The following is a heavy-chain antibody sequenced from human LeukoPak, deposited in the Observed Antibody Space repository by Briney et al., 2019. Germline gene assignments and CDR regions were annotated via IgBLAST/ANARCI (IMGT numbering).Heavy chain of an antibody. J-gene: IGHJ4*02. Sequence: GGSLRLSCAASGFTFSSYWMTWVRQAPGKGLEWVASIKQDGSDEFYVDSVRGRFTISRDNAKNSLYLQMNSLRAEETAVYYCARDPGDYWGQGTLVTVSS. CDR3: ARDPGDY. CDR1: GFTFSSYW. V-gene: IGHV3-7*01. D-gene: IGHD3-10*01. CDR2: IKQDGSDE.